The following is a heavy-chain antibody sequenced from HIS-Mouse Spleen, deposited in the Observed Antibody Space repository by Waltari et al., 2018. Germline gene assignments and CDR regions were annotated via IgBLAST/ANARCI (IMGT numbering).Heavy chain of an antibody. CDR1: GYTFTSYD. D-gene: IGHD4-4*01. CDR2: RNPNSGNT. CDR3: ARGHDYSNYFDY. V-gene: IGHV1-8*01. Sequence: QVQLVQSGAEVKKPGASVKVSCKASGYTFTSYDINWVRQATGQGLEWMGCRNPNSGNTGYAQKFQGRVTMTRNTSISTAYMELSSLRSEDTAVYYCARGHDYSNYFDYWGQGTLVTVSS. J-gene: IGHJ4*02.